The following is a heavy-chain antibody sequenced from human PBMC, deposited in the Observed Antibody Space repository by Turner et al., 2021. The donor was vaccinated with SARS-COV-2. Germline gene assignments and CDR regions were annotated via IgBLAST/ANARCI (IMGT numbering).Heavy chain of an antibody. V-gene: IGHV3-30*18. Sequence: QVQLVESGGGVVQPGRSLRRSCAASGFTVSIYGMHWVRQAPGKGLEWVAVISYDGSNKYYADSVKGRFTISRDNSKNTLYLQMNSLRAEDTAVYYCAKSYSGSYWDRNDYWGQGTLVTVSS. J-gene: IGHJ4*02. CDR1: GFTVSIYG. CDR2: ISYDGSNK. D-gene: IGHD1-26*01. CDR3: AKSYSGSYWDRNDY.